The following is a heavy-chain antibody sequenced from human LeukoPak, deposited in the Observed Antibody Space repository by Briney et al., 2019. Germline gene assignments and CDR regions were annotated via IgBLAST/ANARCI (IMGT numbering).Heavy chain of an antibody. D-gene: IGHD1-26*01. Sequence: GGSLRLSCAASGFTFSSYWMSWVRQAPGKGLEWVANIKQDGGEKYYVDSVKGRFTISRDNAKNSPYLQMNSLRAEDTAVYYCARDLSGSYLPLEDYWGQGTLVTVSS. J-gene: IGHJ4*02. CDR2: IKQDGGEK. V-gene: IGHV3-7*04. CDR3: ARDLSGSYLPLEDY. CDR1: GFTFSSYW.